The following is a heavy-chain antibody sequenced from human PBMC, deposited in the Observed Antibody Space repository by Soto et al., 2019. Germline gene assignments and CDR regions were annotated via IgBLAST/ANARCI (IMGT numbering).Heavy chain of an antibody. Sequence: SETLSLTCTVSGGSISSGDYYWSWIRQHPGRGLEWIGYIYRSGSTYYNPSLKSRVTMSVDRSKNHFSLNLSSVTAADTAVFYCARDFDDSGTSYFDYWGQGILVTVS. CDR3: ARDFDDSGTSYFDY. D-gene: IGHD3-10*01. V-gene: IGHV4-31*03. CDR2: IYRSGST. CDR1: GGSISSGDYY. J-gene: IGHJ4*02.